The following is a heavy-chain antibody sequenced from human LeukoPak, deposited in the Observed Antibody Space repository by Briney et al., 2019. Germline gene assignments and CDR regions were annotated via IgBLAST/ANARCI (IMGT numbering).Heavy chain of an antibody. Sequence: GGSLRLSCAASGFTVSSNCMSWVRQAPGKGLEWVSVIYSGGSTYYADSVKGRFTISRDNSKNTLYLQMNSLRAEDTAVYYCARHLAAAVTRRSYGMDVWGQGTTVTVSS. CDR1: GFTVSSNC. J-gene: IGHJ6*02. V-gene: IGHV3-66*04. CDR3: ARHLAAAVTRRSYGMDV. D-gene: IGHD6-13*01. CDR2: IYSGGST.